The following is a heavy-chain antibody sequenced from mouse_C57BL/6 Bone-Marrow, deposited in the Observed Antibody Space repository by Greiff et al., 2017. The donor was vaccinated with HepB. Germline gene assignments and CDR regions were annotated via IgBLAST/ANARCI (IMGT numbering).Heavy chain of an antibody. Sequence: VQLQQPGAELVRPGSSVKLSCKASGYTFTSYWMHWVKQRPIQGLEWIGNIDPSDSETHYNQKFKDKATMTVDKSSSTAYMQLSSLTSEDSAVYYCARDTTVVATNGYFDVWGTGTTVTVSS. J-gene: IGHJ1*03. CDR1: GYTFTSYW. CDR2: IDPSDSET. CDR3: ARDTTVVATNGYFDV. V-gene: IGHV1-52*01. D-gene: IGHD1-1*01.